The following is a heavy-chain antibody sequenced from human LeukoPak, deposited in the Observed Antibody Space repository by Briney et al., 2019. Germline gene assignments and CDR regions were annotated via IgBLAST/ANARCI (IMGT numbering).Heavy chain of an antibody. CDR3: ARESYRVGAFDI. CDR2: INHSGST. CDR1: GGSFSGYY. J-gene: IGHJ3*02. D-gene: IGHD3-10*01. Sequence: PSETLSLTCAVYGGSFSGYYWSWIRQPPGKGLEWIGEINHSGSTNYNPSLKSRVTISVDTSKNQFSLKLSSVTAADTAVYYCARESYRVGAFDIWGQGTMVTVSS. V-gene: IGHV4-34*01.